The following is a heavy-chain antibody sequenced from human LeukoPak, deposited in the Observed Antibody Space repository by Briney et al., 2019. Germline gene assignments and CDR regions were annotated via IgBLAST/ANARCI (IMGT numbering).Heavy chain of an antibody. D-gene: IGHD6-6*01. CDR3: ARADSNIAARRIGFDY. CDR1: GFTFSTYG. Sequence: GGTLRLSCAASGFTFSTYGMSWVRQAPGKGLEWVSAIISGSGVSTYYADSVKGRFTISRDNAKNSLYLQMNSLRAGDTALYYCARADSNIAARRIGFDYWGQGTLVTVSS. CDR2: IISGSGVST. J-gene: IGHJ4*02. V-gene: IGHV3-23*01.